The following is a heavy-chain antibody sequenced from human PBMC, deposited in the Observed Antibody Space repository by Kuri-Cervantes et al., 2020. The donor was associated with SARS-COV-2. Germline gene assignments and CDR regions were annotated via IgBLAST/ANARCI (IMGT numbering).Heavy chain of an antibody. Sequence: GESLKISCAASGFTFSSYSMNWVRQAPGKGLEWVSSISSSSSYIYYADSVKGRFTISRDNAKNSLYLQMNSLRAEDTAVYYCASFSLHGDYGYFYYWGQGTLVTVSS. J-gene: IGHJ4*02. CDR1: GFTFSSYS. D-gene: IGHD4-17*01. CDR3: ASFSLHGDYGYFYY. V-gene: IGHV3-21*01. CDR2: ISSSSSYI.